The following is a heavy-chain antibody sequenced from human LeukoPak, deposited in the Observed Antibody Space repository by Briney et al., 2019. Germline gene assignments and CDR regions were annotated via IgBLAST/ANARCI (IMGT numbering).Heavy chain of an antibody. CDR2: ISAYNGNT. CDR3: ARDPTRRGIAAALDY. D-gene: IGHD6-13*01. V-gene: IGHV1-18*04. J-gene: IGHJ4*02. Sequence: ASVKVSCKASGYTFTGYYMHWVRQAPGQGLEWMGWISAYNGNTNYAQKLQGRVTMTTDTSTSTAYMELRSLRSDDTAVYYCARDPTRRGIAAALDYWGQGTLVTVSS. CDR1: GYTFTGYY.